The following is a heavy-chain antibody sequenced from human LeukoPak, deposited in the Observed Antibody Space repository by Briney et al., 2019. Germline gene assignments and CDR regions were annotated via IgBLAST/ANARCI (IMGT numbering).Heavy chain of an antibody. CDR2: IYYSGST. J-gene: IGHJ6*03. CDR1: GGSISSHY. V-gene: IGHV4-59*11. D-gene: IGHD1-14*01. Sequence: SETLSLTCTVSGGSISSHYWSWIRQPPGKGLEWIGYIYYSGSTNYNPSLKSRVTISVDTSKNQFSLKLSSVTAADTAVYYCARVTTYYYMDVWGKGTTVTVPS. CDR3: ARVTTYYYMDV.